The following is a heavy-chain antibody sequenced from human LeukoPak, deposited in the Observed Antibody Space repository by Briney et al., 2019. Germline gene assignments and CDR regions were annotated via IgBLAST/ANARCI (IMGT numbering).Heavy chain of an antibody. Sequence: NASETLSLTCAVYGGSFSGYYWSWIRQPPGKGLEWIGEINHSGSTNYNPSLKSRVTISVDTSKNQFSLKLSSVTAADTAVYYCARGRVLMVRGELWFDPWGQGTLVTVSS. CDR3: ARGRVLMVRGELWFDP. CDR2: INHSGST. J-gene: IGHJ5*02. D-gene: IGHD3-10*01. V-gene: IGHV4-34*01. CDR1: GGSFSGYY.